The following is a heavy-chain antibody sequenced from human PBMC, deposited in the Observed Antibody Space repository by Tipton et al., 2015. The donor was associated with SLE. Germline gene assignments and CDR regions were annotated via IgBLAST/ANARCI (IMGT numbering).Heavy chain of an antibody. CDR1: GDSISRSNYY. Sequence: TLSLTCTVSGDSISRSNYYWGWIRQTPGKGLEWIGNIYYSGSIYYNPSLKSRVTISRDTSKRQFSLKLSSVTAADTAVYYCAARGSSSWYFFDYWGQGTLVTVSS. CDR3: AARGSSSWYFFDY. D-gene: IGHD6-13*01. J-gene: IGHJ4*02. CDR2: IYYSGSI. V-gene: IGHV4-39*01.